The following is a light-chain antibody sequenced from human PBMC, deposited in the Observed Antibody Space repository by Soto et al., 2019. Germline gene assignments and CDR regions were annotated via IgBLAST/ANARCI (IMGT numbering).Light chain of an antibody. Sequence: ESVFTQSPATLSLSPGERAPPSWRASQSVSNYLAWYQQKPGQAPRLLIYDASNRATGIPARFSGSGSGTDFTLTISSLQSEDFAVYYCQQYNNWPPWTFGQGTKVDIK. CDR2: DAS. J-gene: IGKJ1*01. CDR1: QSVSNY. V-gene: IGKV3-11*01. CDR3: QQYNNWPPWT.